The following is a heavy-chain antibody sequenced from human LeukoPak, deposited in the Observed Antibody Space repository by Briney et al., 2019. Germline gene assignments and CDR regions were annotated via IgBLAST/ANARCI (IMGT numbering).Heavy chain of an antibody. D-gene: IGHD2-2*01. J-gene: IGHJ5*02. CDR2: IIPILGIA. V-gene: IGHV1-69*04. CDR1: GGTFSSYA. CDR3: AREVVPAVLGFNWFDP. Sequence: GASVKVSCKASGGTFSSYAISWVRQAPGQGLEWMGRIIPILGIANYAQTFQGRVTITADKSTSTAYMELSSLRSEDTAVYYCAREVVPAVLGFNWFDPWGQGTLVTVSS.